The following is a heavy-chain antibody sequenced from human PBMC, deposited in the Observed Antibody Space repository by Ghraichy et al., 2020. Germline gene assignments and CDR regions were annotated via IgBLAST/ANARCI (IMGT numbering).Heavy chain of an antibody. CDR2: ISYDGSNK. CDR1: GFTFSSYA. Sequence: GGSLRLSCAASGFTFSSYAMHWVRQAPGKGLEWVAVISYDGSNKYYADSVKGRFTISRDNSKNTLYLQMNSLRAEDTAVYYCAREGLMGPGYCSSTSCAALDYWGQGTLVTVSS. V-gene: IGHV3-30*04. D-gene: IGHD2-2*01. CDR3: AREGLMGPGYCSSTSCAALDY. J-gene: IGHJ4*02.